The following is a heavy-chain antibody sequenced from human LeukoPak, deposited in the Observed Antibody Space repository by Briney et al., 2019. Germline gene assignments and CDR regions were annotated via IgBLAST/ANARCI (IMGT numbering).Heavy chain of an antibody. V-gene: IGHV5-51*01. CDR3: ASSTTVTTHYFAF. CDR1: GYSFTSYW. D-gene: IGHD4-17*01. CDR2: IYPGDSDT. J-gene: IGHJ4*02. Sequence: GESLKISCKGSGYSFTSYWIGWVRQMPGKGLEWMGIIYPGDSDTRYSPSFQGQVTISADKSIRTAYLQWSSLKASDTAIYYCASSTTVTTHYFAFWGQGTQVTVSS.